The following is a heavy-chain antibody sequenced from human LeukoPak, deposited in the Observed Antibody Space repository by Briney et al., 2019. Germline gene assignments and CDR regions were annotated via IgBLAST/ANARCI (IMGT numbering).Heavy chain of an antibody. D-gene: IGHD1-26*01. CDR2: INDGGGRT. V-gene: IGHV3-23*01. CDR1: GFIFSSYA. Sequence: GGSLRLSSAASGFIFSSYAMNWVRQAPGKGLEWVSAINDGGGRTYYADSVKGRFTISRDSSKNTLFLHMNTLRAEDTAIYYCAKDRTVGASYWYFDLWGRGTLVTVSS. CDR3: AKDRTVGASYWYFDL. J-gene: IGHJ2*01.